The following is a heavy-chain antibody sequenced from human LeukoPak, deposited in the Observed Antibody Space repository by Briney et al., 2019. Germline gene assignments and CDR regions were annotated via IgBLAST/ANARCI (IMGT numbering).Heavy chain of an antibody. D-gene: IGHD3-22*01. J-gene: IGHJ3*02. CDR1: GFTFSSYN. CDR2: ISTSSSYI. CDR3: ARRITMIADAFDI. Sequence: GGSLRLSCAASGFTFSSYNMNWVRQAPGKGLEWVSSISTSSSYIYYADSVKGRFTISRDNARNSLYLQMNSLRAEDTAVYYCARRITMIADAFDIWGQGTMVTVSS. V-gene: IGHV3-21*01.